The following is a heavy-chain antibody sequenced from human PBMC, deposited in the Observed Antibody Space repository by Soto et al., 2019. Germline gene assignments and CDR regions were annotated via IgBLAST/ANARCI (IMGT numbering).Heavy chain of an antibody. CDR3: TTDKEGYCSGGSCYEKDAFDI. CDR2: IKSKTDGGTT. CDR1: GFTFSNAW. Sequence: EVQLVESGGGLVKPGGSLRLSCAASGFTFSNAWMNWVRQAPGKGLEWVGRIKSKTDGGTTDYAAPVKGRFTISRDDSKNTLYLQMNSLKTEDTAVYYCTTDKEGYCSGGSCYEKDAFDIWGQGTMVTVSS. V-gene: IGHV3-15*07. D-gene: IGHD2-15*01. J-gene: IGHJ3*02.